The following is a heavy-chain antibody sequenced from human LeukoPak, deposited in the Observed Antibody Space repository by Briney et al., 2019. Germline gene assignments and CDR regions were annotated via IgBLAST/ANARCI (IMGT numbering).Heavy chain of an antibody. V-gene: IGHV1-69*04. D-gene: IGHD5-18*01. CDR3: ARDQGLTAPPPYGLDV. J-gene: IGHJ6*02. Sequence: ASVQVSCKTSGGTFSTSAITWVRQAPGQGLEWMGRIISVLNITTYAQRFQGRVTITADTSTSTVYMELSSLRSEETAVYYCARDQGLTAPPPYGLDVWGQGTTVIVSS. CDR2: IISVLNIT. CDR1: GGTFSTSA.